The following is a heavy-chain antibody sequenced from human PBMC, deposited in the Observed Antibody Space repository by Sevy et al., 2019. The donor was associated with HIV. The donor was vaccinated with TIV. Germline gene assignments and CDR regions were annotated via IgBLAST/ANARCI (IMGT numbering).Heavy chain of an antibody. V-gene: IGHV4-59*13. J-gene: IGHJ4*02. CDR3: AREQVTLAGPAFDY. Sequence: SETLSLTCTVSGGSINNYYWTWIRQPPGKGLEWIGYIYYSGSTNYSPSLKSRVTMSLDTSKRQFSLKLTSVTAADTAVYYCAREQVTLAGPAFDYWGQGALVTVSS. CDR2: IYYSGST. CDR1: GGSINNYY. D-gene: IGHD6-19*01.